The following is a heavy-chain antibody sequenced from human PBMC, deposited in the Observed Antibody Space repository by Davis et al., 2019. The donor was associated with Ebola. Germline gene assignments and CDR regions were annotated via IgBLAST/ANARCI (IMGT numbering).Heavy chain of an antibody. J-gene: IGHJ6*02. D-gene: IGHD3-10*02. CDR3: ARHYVHDYYMGLDV. CDR1: GFAFDNYA. CDR2: IHTGGRT. V-gene: IGHV3-66*04. Sequence: GESLKISCAASGFAFDNYAMNWVRQAPGKGLEWVSVIHTGGRTYYTDSVKGRFTISRDNSKNTIYLQMSSLRAEDTAVYYCARHYVHDYYMGLDVWGQGTTVIVSS.